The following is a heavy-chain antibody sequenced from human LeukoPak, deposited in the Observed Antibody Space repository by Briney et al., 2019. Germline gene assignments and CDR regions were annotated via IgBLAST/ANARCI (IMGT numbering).Heavy chain of an antibody. CDR3: AKDIGNYGSFFDY. Sequence: GGSLRPSCAASGFTVSSNYMSWVRQAPGKGLEWVSVIYSGGSTYYADSVKGRFTISRDNSKNTLYLQMNSLRAEDTAVYYCAKDIGNYGSFFDYWGQGTLVTVSS. V-gene: IGHV3-66*01. J-gene: IGHJ4*02. D-gene: IGHD1-7*01. CDR2: IYSGGST. CDR1: GFTVSSNY.